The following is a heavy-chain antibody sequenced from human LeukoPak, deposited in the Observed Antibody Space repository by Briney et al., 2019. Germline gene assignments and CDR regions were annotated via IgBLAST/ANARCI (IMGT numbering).Heavy chain of an antibody. CDR1: GFTFSGSA. V-gene: IGHV3-73*01. D-gene: IGHD3/OR15-3a*01. Sequence: GGSLRLSCAASGFTFSGSAMHWVRQASGKGLEWVGRIRSKANSYATAYAASVKGRFTISRDDSKNTAYLQMNSLKTEDTAVYYCTSLIGPLELDYWGQGTLVTVSS. J-gene: IGHJ4*02. CDR2: IRSKANSYAT. CDR3: TSLIGPLELDY.